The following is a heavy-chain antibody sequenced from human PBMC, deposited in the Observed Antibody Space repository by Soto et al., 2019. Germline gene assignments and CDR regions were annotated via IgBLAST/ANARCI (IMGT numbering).Heavy chain of an antibody. V-gene: IGHV4-34*01. CDR1: GGSFSGYY. CDR2: INHSGST. Sequence: QVQLQQWGAGLLKPSETLSLTCAVYGGSFSGYYWSWIRQPPGKGLEWIGEINHSGSTNYNPSHKSLVTRSVETSKDQFSLKLSSVTAAATAVYYWAGRFGSSWYWVIDYWGRGTLVTVAS. D-gene: IGHD6-13*01. CDR3: AGRFGSSWYWVIDY. J-gene: IGHJ4*02.